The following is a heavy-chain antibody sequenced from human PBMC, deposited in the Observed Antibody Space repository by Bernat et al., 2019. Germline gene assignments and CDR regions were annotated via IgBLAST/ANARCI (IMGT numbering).Heavy chain of an antibody. Sequence: EVQLLESGGGLVQPGGSLRLSCAASGSTFRSYAMSWVRQAPGKGLEWVPALRVSGGSTYYADSVKRRFTIPRDNSKNTLYLKMNSLRAEDTAVYYCAKSITVWFGEFQAFDYWGQGTLVTVSS. J-gene: IGHJ4*02. D-gene: IGHD3-10*01. V-gene: IGHV3-23*01. CDR3: AKSITVWFGEFQAFDY. CDR2: LRVSGGST. CDR1: GSTFRSYA.